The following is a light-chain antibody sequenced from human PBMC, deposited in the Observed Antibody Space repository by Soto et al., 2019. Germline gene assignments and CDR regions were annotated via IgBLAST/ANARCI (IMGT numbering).Light chain of an antibody. CDR2: AAS. Sequence: DIQMTQSPSSLSASVGDRVTITCRASQTISTYLNWYQQRPGKAPKVLIYAASSLQSGVPSRFSGSGSGTEFTLPISSLQAEDVAVYYCQKYYSTPLTFGGGTKVEIK. CDR3: QKYYSTPLT. CDR1: QTISTY. V-gene: IGKV1-39*01. J-gene: IGKJ4*01.